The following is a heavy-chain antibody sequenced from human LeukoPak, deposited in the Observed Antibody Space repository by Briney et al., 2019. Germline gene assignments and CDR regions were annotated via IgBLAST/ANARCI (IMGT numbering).Heavy chain of an antibody. D-gene: IGHD3-9*01. J-gene: IGHJ4*02. CDR3: ARGLLTGYTDY. V-gene: IGHV3-74*01. Sequence: GGSLRLSCAASGFTFSSYWMHWVRQAPGKGLVWVSRINSDGSSASYADSVKGRFTISRDNAKNTLYLQMNSLRAEDTAVYYCARGLLTGYTDYWGQGTLVTVSS. CDR1: GFTFSSYW. CDR2: INSDGSSA.